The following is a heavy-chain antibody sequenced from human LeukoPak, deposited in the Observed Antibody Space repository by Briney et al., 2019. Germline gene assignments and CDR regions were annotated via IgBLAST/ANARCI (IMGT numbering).Heavy chain of an antibody. Sequence: GGSLRLSCAASGFTFSSYGMHWVRQAPGKGLEWVAFIRYDGSNKYYADSVKGRFTISRGNSKNTLYLQMNSLRAEDTAVYYCAKDRVQHYYYYYMDVWGKGTTVTISS. CDR2: IRYDGSNK. CDR1: GFTFSSYG. D-gene: IGHD5-18*01. V-gene: IGHV3-30*02. CDR3: AKDRVQHYYYYYMDV. J-gene: IGHJ6*03.